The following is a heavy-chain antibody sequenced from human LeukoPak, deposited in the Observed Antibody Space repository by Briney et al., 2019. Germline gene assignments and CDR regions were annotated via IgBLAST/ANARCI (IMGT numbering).Heavy chain of an antibody. J-gene: IGHJ4*02. CDR3: AKDRGVYYDSSGYYAGVFDY. CDR1: GFTFSSYA. V-gene: IGHV3-23*01. D-gene: IGHD3-22*01. Sequence: PGGSLRLSCAAPGFTFSSYAMSWVRQAPGKGLEWVSAISGSGGSTYYADSVKGRFTTSRDNSKNTLYLQMNSLRAEDTAVYYCAKDRGVYYDSSGYYAGVFDYWGQGTLVTVSS. CDR2: ISGSGGST.